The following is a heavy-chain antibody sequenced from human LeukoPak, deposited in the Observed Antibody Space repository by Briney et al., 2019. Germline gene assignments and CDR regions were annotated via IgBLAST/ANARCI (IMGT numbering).Heavy chain of an antibody. CDR2: IGGSSSSI. CDR3: AREGGYGVGEAFDI. Sequence: PGGSLRLSCAASRFTFSTYAMNWVRQAPGKGLEWVSSIGGSSSSIYYADSVKGRFTISRDNAKNSLYLQMNSLRAEDTAVYYCAREGGYGVGEAFDIWGQGTMVTASS. V-gene: IGHV3-21*01. J-gene: IGHJ3*02. CDR1: RFTFSTYA. D-gene: IGHD4-17*01.